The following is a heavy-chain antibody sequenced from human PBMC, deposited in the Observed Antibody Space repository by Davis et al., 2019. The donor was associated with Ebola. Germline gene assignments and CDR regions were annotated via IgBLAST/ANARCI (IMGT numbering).Heavy chain of an antibody. D-gene: IGHD5-12*01. CDR3: ARGWLRSGFDY. J-gene: IGHJ4*02. Sequence: PSETLSLTCAISGNTVSSKGTAWNWIRQSPSRGLECLGRTYYTSKWYTDFAVSMQSRMSVSPDPSKNEFSLQLSSMTPEETAVYYCARGWLRSGFDYWGQGTLVTVSS. CDR1: GNTVSSKGTA. V-gene: IGHV6-1*01. CDR2: TYYTSKWYT.